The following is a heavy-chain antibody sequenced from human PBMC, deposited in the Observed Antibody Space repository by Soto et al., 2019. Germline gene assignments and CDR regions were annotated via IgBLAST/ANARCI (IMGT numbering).Heavy chain of an antibody. CDR3: ARLPDH. J-gene: IGHJ4*02. V-gene: IGHV4-30-2*01. CDR1: GGSISSGGYS. CDR2: IYHSGST. Sequence: QLQLQESGSGLVKPSQTLSLTCAVSGGSISSGGYSWSWIRQPPGKGLEWIGYIYHSGSTYNNPSLKCRSTTSGDRSMNHLPRMRSSGTPADTAVFSCARLPDHWGKEPLVTFPS.